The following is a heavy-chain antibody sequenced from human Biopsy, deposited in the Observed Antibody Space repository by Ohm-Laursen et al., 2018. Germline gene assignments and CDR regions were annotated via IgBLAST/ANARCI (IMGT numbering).Heavy chain of an antibody. CDR1: GDSVTKYY. Sequence: SQTLSLTCSASGDSVTKYYWSWIRQPPGKGLEWIGHTYYSVMTNYNPSLQSRVSISVDTSRNQVSLTLSSVTAADTAVYYCARDSGILNYGNFKYYHYYGMDVWGQGTKVTVSS. CDR3: ARDSGILNYGNFKYYHYYGMDV. V-gene: IGHV4-59*02. J-gene: IGHJ6*02. D-gene: IGHD4-11*01. CDR2: TYYSVMT.